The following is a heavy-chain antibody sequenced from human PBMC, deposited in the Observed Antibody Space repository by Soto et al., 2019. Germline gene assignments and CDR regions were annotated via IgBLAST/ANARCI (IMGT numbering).Heavy chain of an antibody. J-gene: IGHJ4*02. V-gene: IGHV4-34*01. CDR3: ARLRSTSVHYFDY. Sequence: SETPSPTCAVFGGAFSGYFWSWIRQPPGKGLEWIGEINHSGSTNYNPSLKSRVTISVDTSKNQFSLKLSSVTAADTAVYYCARLRSTSVHYFDYWGQGTLVTVSS. CDR1: GGAFSGYF. D-gene: IGHD6-6*01. CDR2: INHSGST.